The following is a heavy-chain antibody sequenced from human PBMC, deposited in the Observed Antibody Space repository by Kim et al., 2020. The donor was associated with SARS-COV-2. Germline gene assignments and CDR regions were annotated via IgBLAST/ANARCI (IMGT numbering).Heavy chain of an antibody. V-gene: IGHV3-21*01. J-gene: IGHJ3*02. CDR2: ISSSIGNM. Sequence: GGSLRLSCAASGFTFSSYSMNWVRQAPGKGLEWVSSISSSIGNMYYADSGEGRFTISRDNAKNSLFLQMNSLRAEDTAMYYCARPRTSLSNDAFDIWGQGTMVTVSS. D-gene: IGHD2-2*01. CDR1: GFTFSSYS. CDR3: ARPRTSLSNDAFDI.